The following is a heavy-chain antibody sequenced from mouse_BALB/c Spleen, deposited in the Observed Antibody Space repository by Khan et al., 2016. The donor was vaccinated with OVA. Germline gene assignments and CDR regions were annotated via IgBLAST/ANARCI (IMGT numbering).Heavy chain of an antibody. CDR2: INPSTGYT. CDR1: GYTFTTYW. D-gene: IGHD2-10*02. J-gene: IGHJ3*01. CDR3: AMGGYGNYGAY. V-gene: IGHV1-7*01. Sequence: QVQLQQSGAELAKPGASVKMSCKASGYTFTTYWIHWVKQRPGQGLEWIGYINPSTGYTEYNQKFKDKATLTADKSSSTAYMPLSSLTSEDSAVSYCAMGGYGNYGAYWGQGTLVTVSA.